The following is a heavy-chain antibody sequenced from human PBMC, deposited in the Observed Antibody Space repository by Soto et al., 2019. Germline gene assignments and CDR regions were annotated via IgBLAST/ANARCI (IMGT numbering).Heavy chain of an antibody. CDR3: ARDYRYYGSGSYYKEDYYYGMDV. J-gene: IGHJ6*02. CDR2: IFDSGST. D-gene: IGHD3-10*01. CDR1: GGSISGGVHS. V-gene: IGHV4-30-4*01. Sequence: PSETLSLTCTVSGGSISGGVHSWSWIRQPPGKGLEWIGHIFDSGSTYYNPSLKSRLTISVDTSKNQFSLKLSSVTAADTAVYYCARDYRYYGSGSYYKEDYYYGMDVCGQGTTVTVSS.